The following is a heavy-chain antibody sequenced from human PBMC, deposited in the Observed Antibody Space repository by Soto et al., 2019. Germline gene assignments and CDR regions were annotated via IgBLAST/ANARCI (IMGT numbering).Heavy chain of an antibody. D-gene: IGHD3-10*01. CDR3: ARDQVVRGRGGIDY. J-gene: IGHJ4*02. V-gene: IGHV1-18*01. CDR1: GYTFTSYG. CDR2: ISAYNGNT. Sequence: QVQLVQSGAEVKKPGASVKVSCKASGYTFTSYGISWVRQAPGQGLEWMGWISAYNGNTNYAQKLQGRVTMTTDTXXXTXXXXXXSLRSDDTAVYYCARDQVVRGRGGIDYWGQGTLVTVSS.